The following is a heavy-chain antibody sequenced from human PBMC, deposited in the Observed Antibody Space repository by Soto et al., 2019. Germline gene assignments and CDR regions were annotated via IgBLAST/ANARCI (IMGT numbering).Heavy chain of an antibody. CDR3: ARHVSSGYYPPYYFDY. Sequence: PGESLKISCKGSGYSFTSYWISWVRPMPGKGLEWMGRIDPSDSYTNYRPSFQGHVTISADKSISTAYLQWSSLKDSDTAMYYCARHVSSGYYPPYYFDYWGQGTLVTVSS. CDR2: IDPSDSYT. J-gene: IGHJ4*02. V-gene: IGHV5-10-1*01. D-gene: IGHD3-22*01. CDR1: GYSFTSYW.